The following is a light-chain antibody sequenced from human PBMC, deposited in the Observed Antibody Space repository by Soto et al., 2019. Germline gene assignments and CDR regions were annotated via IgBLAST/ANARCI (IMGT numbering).Light chain of an antibody. CDR2: EVS. CDR3: SSYTSSSTPYVV. CDR1: SSDIGAYNY. V-gene: IGLV2-14*01. J-gene: IGLJ2*01. Sequence: HSALTQPASVSGSPGQSITISCTATSSDIGAYNYVSWYQQHPGKAPKLMIYEVSNRPSGVSKRFSGSKSGNTASLTISGLQAEDEADYYCSSYTSSSTPYVVFGGGTKLTVL.